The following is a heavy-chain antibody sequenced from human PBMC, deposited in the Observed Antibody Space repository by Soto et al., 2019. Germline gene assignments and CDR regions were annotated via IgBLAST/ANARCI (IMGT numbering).Heavy chain of an antibody. Sequence: QVQLVQSGAEVKKPGASVKVSCKASGYTFTGYYMHWVRQAPGQGLECMGWINPNSGGTNYAQKFQRWVTRTRDTSISTAYMELRRVRSDDTAVYYCARTPRLIAAAGTENHDAFDIWGQGTMVTVSS. CDR1: GYTFTGYY. V-gene: IGHV1-2*04. CDR3: ARTPRLIAAAGTENHDAFDI. D-gene: IGHD6-13*01. CDR2: INPNSGGT. J-gene: IGHJ3*02.